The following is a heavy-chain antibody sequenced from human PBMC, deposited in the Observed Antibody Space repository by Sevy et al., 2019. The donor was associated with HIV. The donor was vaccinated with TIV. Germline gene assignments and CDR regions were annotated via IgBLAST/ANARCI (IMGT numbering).Heavy chain of an antibody. CDR2: INHSGST. D-gene: IGHD5-12*01. CDR1: GGSFSGYY. CDR3: ARGLASGPLYYYYYYGMDV. Sequence: SETLSLTCAVYGGSFSGYYWSWIRQPPGKGLEWIGEINHSGSTNYNPSLKSRVTISVDTSKNRFSLKLSSVTAADTAVYYCARGLASGPLYYYYYYGMDVWGQGTTVTVSS. J-gene: IGHJ6*02. V-gene: IGHV4-34*01.